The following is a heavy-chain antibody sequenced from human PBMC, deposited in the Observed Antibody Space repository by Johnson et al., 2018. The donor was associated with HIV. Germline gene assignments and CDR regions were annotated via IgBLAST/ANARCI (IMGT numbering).Heavy chain of an antibody. Sequence: QVQLVESGGGLVKPGGSLRLSCAASGFTFSNAWMSWVRQAPGKGLEWVAVISYDGSNKYYADSVKGRFTISRDNSKNTLYLQMGSLRAEDTAVYYCAKHGGYSDGPNDAFDIWGQGTMVTVSS. D-gene: IGHD3-22*01. J-gene: IGHJ3*02. CDR1: GFTFSNAW. CDR2: ISYDGSNK. V-gene: IGHV3-30*18. CDR3: AKHGGYSDGPNDAFDI.